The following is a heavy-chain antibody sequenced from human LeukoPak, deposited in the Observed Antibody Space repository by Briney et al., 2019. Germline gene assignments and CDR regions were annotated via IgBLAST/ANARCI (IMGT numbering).Heavy chain of an antibody. Sequence: GASVKVSCKTSGYTFTDYYIHWVRQAPGQGLEWMGWINPNSGDTIYAQKFQGRVTMTGDTSISTAYMEVSRLRSDDTAVYYCARFNTRTPRANAWVPAYGMDVWGQGTTVTVSS. CDR3: ARFNTRTPRANAWVPAYGMDV. V-gene: IGHV1-2*02. CDR2: INPNSGDT. J-gene: IGHJ6*02. D-gene: IGHD2-15*01. CDR1: GYTFTDYY.